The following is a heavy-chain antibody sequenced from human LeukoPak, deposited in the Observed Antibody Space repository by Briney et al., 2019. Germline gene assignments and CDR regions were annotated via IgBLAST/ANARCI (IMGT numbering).Heavy chain of an antibody. V-gene: IGHV4-59*08. J-gene: IGHJ3*02. CDR2: FYYSGST. Sequence: PSETLSLTCTVSAGSISSYHWSWIRQPPGKGLERIGFFYYSGSTNYNPSLKSRVTISIDTSKNQFSLKLSSVTAADTAVYYCARSQGSPYSSNWDRDAFDIWGQGTMVTVS. CDR3: ARSQGSPYSSNWDRDAFDI. D-gene: IGHD6-13*01. CDR1: AGSISSYH.